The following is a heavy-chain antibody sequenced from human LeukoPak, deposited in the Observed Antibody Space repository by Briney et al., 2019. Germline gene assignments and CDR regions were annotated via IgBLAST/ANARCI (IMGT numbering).Heavy chain of an antibody. J-gene: IGHJ5*02. Sequence: GASVKVSCKASGYSFTSYYIHWVRQAPGQGLEWMGWINPNSGGTKYAQTFQGRVTLTRDTSVTTAHMELSSLRSDDTAVYYCAKARRISPAGTDWLDPWGQGTLVTVSS. CDR3: AKARRISPAGTDWLDP. CDR2: INPNSGGT. V-gene: IGHV1-2*02. CDR1: GYSFTSYY. D-gene: IGHD6-13*01.